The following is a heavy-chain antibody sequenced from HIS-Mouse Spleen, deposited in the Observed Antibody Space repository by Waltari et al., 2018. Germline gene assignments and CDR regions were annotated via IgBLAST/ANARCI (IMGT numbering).Heavy chain of an antibody. Sequence: EVQLVETGGGLIQPGGSLRLSCAASGFTVSSNYMSWVRQAPGRGLERVAVIYSGGSTYYADSVRGRFTISRDNSKNPLYLQMNSLRAEDTAVYYCARDDPYSSGWYDFDYWGQGTLVTVSS. J-gene: IGHJ4*02. CDR3: ARDDPYSSGWYDFDY. CDR2: IYSGGST. CDR1: GFTVSSNY. D-gene: IGHD6-19*01. V-gene: IGHV3-53*02.